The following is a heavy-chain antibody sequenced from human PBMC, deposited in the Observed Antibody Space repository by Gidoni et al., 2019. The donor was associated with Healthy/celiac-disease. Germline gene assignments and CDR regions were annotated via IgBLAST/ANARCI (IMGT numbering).Heavy chain of an antibody. J-gene: IGHJ6*02. V-gene: IGHV1-18*01. CDR2: ISAYNGNT. Sequence: QVQLVQSGAEVKKPGASVKVSCKASGYTFTSYGISWVRKAPGQGLEWMGWISAYNGNTNYAQKLQGRVTMTTDTSTSTAYMELRSLRSDDTAVYYCARDLSVSGVVVTSHYYYYGMDVWGQGTTVTVSS. CDR1: GYTFTSYG. D-gene: IGHD3-22*01. CDR3: ARDLSVSGVVVTSHYYYYGMDV.